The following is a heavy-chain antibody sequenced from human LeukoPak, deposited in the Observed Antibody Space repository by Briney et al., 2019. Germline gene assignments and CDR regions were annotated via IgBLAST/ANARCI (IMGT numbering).Heavy chain of an antibody. CDR1: GYTFSGYY. CDR2: INPSGGST. CDR3: AKDYGDYVGMYYFDY. Sequence: ASVKVSCKASGYTFSGYYMHWVRQAPGQGLEWMGIINPSGGSTSYAQKFQGRVTMTRDMSTSTVYMELSSLRSEDTAVYYCAKDYGDYVGMYYFDYWGQGTLVTVSS. J-gene: IGHJ4*02. D-gene: IGHD4-17*01. V-gene: IGHV1-46*01.